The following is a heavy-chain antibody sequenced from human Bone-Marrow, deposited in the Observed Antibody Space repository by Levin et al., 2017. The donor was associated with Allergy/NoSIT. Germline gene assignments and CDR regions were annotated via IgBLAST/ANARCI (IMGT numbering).Heavy chain of an antibody. CDR2: ITGSGSAM. Sequence: GGSLRLSCTASGFTFSDHSMTWVRQPPGKGLEWISYITGSGSAMYYADSVKGRFTISRDNAKNSLYLEMKSLRADDTAVYFCAREPALKSGVMYYFDYWGQGTLVTVSS. CDR1: GFTFSDHS. V-gene: IGHV3-11*01. CDR3: AREPALKSGVMYYFDY. D-gene: IGHD3-16*01. J-gene: IGHJ4*02.